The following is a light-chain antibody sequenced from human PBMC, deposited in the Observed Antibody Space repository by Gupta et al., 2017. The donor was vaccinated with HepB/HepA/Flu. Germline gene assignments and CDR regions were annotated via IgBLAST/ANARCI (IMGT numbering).Light chain of an antibody. J-gene: IGKJ5*01. V-gene: IGKV1-39*01. CDR2: AAS. Sequence: DIQMTQSPSSLSASVGDRVTITCRASQSIRSYLNWYQQKPGKAPKLLIYAASRLQSGVPSRFSGSGSGTDFTLTISSLQPEDFATYYCQQSYSTPITFGQGTRLEIK. CDR3: QQSYSTPIT. CDR1: QSIRSY.